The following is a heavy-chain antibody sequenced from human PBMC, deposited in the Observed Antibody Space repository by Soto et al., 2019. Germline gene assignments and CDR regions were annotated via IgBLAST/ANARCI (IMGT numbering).Heavy chain of an antibody. Sequence: QVQLQESGPGLVKPSETLSLTCTVSGVSISNNYWSWIRQPPGKGLEWIGYIYYNGNTNYNPSLKSRVTMSVDTSRNQISLKLTTVTAADTAVYYCTRANWYSEYWGQGTQVTVSS. CDR2: IYYNGNT. J-gene: IGHJ4*02. D-gene: IGHD7-27*01. CDR1: GVSISNNY. V-gene: IGHV4-59*01. CDR3: TRANWYSEY.